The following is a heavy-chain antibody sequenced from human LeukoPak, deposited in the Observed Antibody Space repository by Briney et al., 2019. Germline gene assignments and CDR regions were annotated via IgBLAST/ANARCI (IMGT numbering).Heavy chain of an antibody. J-gene: IGHJ4*02. CDR3: ARLGLWQQAFDY. D-gene: IGHD6-13*01. CDR2: IYYSGFT. Sequence: RPSETLSLTCTVSGGSISSSSYYWGWIRQPPGKGLEWIGSIYYSGFTYYNPSLKSRVIISVDTSKNQFSLKLSSVTAADTAVYYCARLGLWQQAFDYWGQGTLVTVSS. V-gene: IGHV4-39*01. CDR1: GGSISSSSYY.